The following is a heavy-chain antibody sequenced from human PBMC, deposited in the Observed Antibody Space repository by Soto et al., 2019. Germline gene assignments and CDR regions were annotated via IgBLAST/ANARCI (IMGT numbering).Heavy chain of an antibody. V-gene: IGHV4-30-4*08. CDR3: AQALWFGELAFDY. Sequence: VQLQESGPGLVKPSQTLSLTCTVSGGSISSGDGYWTRFRQPPGKRLEWIGYIHYSGKTYYNPSLQSRAIISVDTSQNKFSLKLTSVTAADAAVYYCAQALWFGELAFDYWGRGSLGTVSA. CDR2: IHYSGKT. J-gene: IGHJ4*02. D-gene: IGHD3-10*01. CDR1: GGSISSGDGY.